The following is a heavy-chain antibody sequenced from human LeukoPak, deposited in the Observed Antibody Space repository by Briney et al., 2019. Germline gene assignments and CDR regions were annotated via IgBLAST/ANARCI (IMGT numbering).Heavy chain of an antibody. CDR3: ATGGAQYYEY. V-gene: IGHV3-30*02. D-gene: IGHD3-16*01. CDR1: GFTFSSYG. Sequence: GGSLRLSCAASGFTFSSYGMHWVRQAPGKGLEWVAFIRYDGSNKYYADSVKGRFTISRDNSKNTLYLQMNSLSAEDTAVYYCATGGAQYYEYWGQGTVVTVSS. CDR2: IRYDGSNK. J-gene: IGHJ4*02.